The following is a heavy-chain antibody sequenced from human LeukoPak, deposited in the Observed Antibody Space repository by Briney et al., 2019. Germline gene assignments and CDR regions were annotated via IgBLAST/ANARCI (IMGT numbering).Heavy chain of an antibody. V-gene: IGHV6-1*01. CDR1: GDSVSRNSAV. CDR3: ARQEGYGLLDN. CDR2: TYYRSKWYN. J-gene: IGHJ4*02. Sequence: SQTLSLTCAISGDSVSRNSAVWSWIRQSPSRGLEWLGRTYYRSKWYNDYAVSVKSRITINPDTSKNQFSLQLNSVTPEDTAVYYCARQEGYGLLDNWGQGTLVTVSS. D-gene: IGHD5-18*01.